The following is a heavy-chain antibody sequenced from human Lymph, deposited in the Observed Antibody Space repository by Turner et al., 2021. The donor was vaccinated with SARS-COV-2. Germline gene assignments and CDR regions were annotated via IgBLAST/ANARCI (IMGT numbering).Heavy chain of an antibody. CDR3: AGGGDSSFDY. D-gene: IGHD6-13*01. CDR2: ISYDGTNK. CDR1: GFTFSSYA. J-gene: IGHJ4*02. Sequence: QVPLVESGGGVVQPGRSLRLPCAASGFTFSSYAMHWVRQAPGQGLEWVALISYDGTNKYYADSVKGRFTISRDNSKNTLYLQMNSLRPEDTAVDYCAGGGDSSFDYWGQGTLVTVSS. V-gene: IGHV3-30-3*01.